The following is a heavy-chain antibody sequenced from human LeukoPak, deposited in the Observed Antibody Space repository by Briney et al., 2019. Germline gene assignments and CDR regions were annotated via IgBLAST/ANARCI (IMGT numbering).Heavy chain of an antibody. V-gene: IGHV4-59*01. CDR3: ARGLQLWPLDY. J-gene: IGHJ4*02. D-gene: IGHD5-18*01. CDR2: IXXXGXX. CDR1: GGSISSXX. Sequence: PSETLSLTCTVSGGSISSXXXXXIRQXPXXXXXXIGYIXXXGXXNXXXXXXXXXXIXVDTSKNQFSLKLSSVTAADTAVYYCARGLQLWPLDYWGQGTLVTVSS.